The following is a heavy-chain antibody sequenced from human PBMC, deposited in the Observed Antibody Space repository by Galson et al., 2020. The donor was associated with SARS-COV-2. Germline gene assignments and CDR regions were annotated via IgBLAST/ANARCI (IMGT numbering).Heavy chain of an antibody. D-gene: IGHD3-10*01. CDR3: AREGDYYGLGGGAMDV. V-gene: IGHV3-33*01. J-gene: IGHJ6*02. CDR1: GFTFSSHG. Sequence: GGSLRLSCAASGFTFSSHGMHWVRQAPGKGLEWVAVIWHDGSKKYYGNSVEGRFTISRDNSKDTLSLQMNSLRDDDTAVYYCAREGDYYGLGGGAMDVWGQGTTVTVSS. CDR2: IWHDGSKK.